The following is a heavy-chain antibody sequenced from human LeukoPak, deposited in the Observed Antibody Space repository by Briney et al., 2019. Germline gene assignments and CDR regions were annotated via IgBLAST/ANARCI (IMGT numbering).Heavy chain of an antibody. D-gene: IGHD1-26*01. V-gene: IGHV3-23*01. CDR2: ISLSGDDT. CDR1: GFNTNKYA. Sequence: GGSLRLSCAASGFNTNKYAMTWVRQAPGKGLEWVSGISLSGDDTYYADSVKGRFIISRDGSKNTLYLQMNSLRVEDTAVYYCAKGGGSGSYFLYFDYWGQGTLVTVSS. J-gene: IGHJ4*02. CDR3: AKGGGSGSYFLYFDY.